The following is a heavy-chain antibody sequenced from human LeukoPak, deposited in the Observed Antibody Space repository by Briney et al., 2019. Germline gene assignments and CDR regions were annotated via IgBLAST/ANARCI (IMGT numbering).Heavy chain of an antibody. D-gene: IGHD5-12*01. CDR2: FGISGTT. Sequence: PGGSLRLSCTASGFSLSTYDMHWVRQAPREGLEWVSYFGISGTTYYADSVKGRFTISRDNAKNSLYLQMNSLSAEDTAVYYCAGFAYDPYWGQGTPVTVSS. J-gene: IGHJ4*02. CDR1: GFSLSTYD. CDR3: AGFAYDPY. V-gene: IGHV3-69-1*01.